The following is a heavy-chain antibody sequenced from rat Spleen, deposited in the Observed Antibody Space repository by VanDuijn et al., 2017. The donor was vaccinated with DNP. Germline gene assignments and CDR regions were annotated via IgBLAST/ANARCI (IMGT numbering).Heavy chain of an antibody. Sequence: EVQLVESGGDLVQPGGSLKLSCVASEFTFKNYWMTWIRQVPGKGLEWVSSITPDGGGTFYLDSVKGRFTVSRDNAENTLYLQMDSLRSDDTATYYCASSILRGYWGQGVTVTVSS. CDR3: ASSILRGY. CDR1: EFTFKNYW. J-gene: IGHJ2*01. V-gene: IGHV5-31*01. D-gene: IGHD1-6*01. CDR2: ITPDGGGT.